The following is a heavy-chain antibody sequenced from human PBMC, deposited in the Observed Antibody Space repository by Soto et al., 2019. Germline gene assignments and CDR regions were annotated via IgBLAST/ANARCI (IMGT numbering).Heavy chain of an antibody. Sequence: PGESLKISCKASAYNFAGYWLGWVRQMPGKGLELMGIIYPGDSYTRYSPSFQGQVTFSADKSISTAYVQWSSLKASDTAMYYCARSYSRGGSNFVIFDLWGQGSLVTVSS. V-gene: IGHV5-51*01. CDR3: ARSYSRGGSNFVIFDL. CDR1: AYNFAGYW. D-gene: IGHD1-26*01. CDR2: IYPGDSYT. J-gene: IGHJ5*02.